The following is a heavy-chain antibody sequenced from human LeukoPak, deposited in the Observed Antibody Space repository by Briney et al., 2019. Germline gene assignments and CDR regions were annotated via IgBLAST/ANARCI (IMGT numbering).Heavy chain of an antibody. CDR1: GFTVSSDY. J-gene: IGHJ4*02. V-gene: IGHV3-66*01. CDR3: ARSRYYGSGSYF. Sequence: GGSLRLSCAASGFTVSSDYMSWVRQAPGKGLEWVSVIYSGGSTYYADSVKGRFTISRDNSKNTLYLQMNSLSAEDTAVYYCARSRYYGSGSYFWGQGTLVTVSS. D-gene: IGHD3-10*01. CDR2: IYSGGST.